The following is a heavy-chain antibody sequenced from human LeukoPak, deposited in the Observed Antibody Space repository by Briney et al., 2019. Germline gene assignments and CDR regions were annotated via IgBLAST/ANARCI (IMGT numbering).Heavy chain of an antibody. CDR2: ISSSSSTI. CDR3: ARDQTRIAAAGIGGFDY. V-gene: IGHV3-48*04. Sequence: PGGSLRLSCAASGFTFSSYSMNWVRQAPGKGLEWVSYISSSSSTIYYADSVKGRFTISRDNAKNSLYLQMNSLRAEDTAVYYCARDQTRIAAAGIGGFDYWGQGTLVTVSS. CDR1: GFTFSSYS. J-gene: IGHJ4*02. D-gene: IGHD6-13*01.